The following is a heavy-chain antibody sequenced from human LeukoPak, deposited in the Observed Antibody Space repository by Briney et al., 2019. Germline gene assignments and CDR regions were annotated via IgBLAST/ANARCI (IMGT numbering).Heavy chain of an antibody. V-gene: IGHV4-4*07. CDR2: IYTSGST. Sequence: GSLRLSCAASGFTFSNYWMSWVRQAPGKGLEWIGRIYTSGSTNYNPSLKSRVTMSVDTSKNQFSLKLSSVTAADTAVYYCARGYCTNGVCPYYYYYMDVWGKGTTVTVSS. CDR3: ARGYCTNGVCPYYYYYMDV. CDR1: GFTFSNYW. D-gene: IGHD2-8*01. J-gene: IGHJ6*03.